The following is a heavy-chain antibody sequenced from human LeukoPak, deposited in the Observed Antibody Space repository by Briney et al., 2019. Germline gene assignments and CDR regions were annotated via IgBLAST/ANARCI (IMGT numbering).Heavy chain of an antibody. CDR3: ARGYYDFWSGYYLYFDY. Sequence: SETLSLTCAVYGGSFSGYYWSWIRQPPGKGLEWIGEINHSGSTNYNPSLKSRVTISVDTSKNQFSLKLSSVTAADTAVYYCARGYYDFWSGYYLYFDYWGQGTLVTVSS. J-gene: IGHJ4*02. CDR1: GGSFSGYY. V-gene: IGHV4-34*01. D-gene: IGHD3-3*01. CDR2: INHSGST.